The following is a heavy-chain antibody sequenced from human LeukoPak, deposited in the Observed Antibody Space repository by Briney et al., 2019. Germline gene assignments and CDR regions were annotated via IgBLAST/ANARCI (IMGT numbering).Heavy chain of an antibody. J-gene: IGHJ5*02. CDR1: GFIFSSYV. Sequence: GGSLRLSCAASGFIFSSYVMSWVRQAPGKGLEWVSGISVSGGSTYYADSVKGRFTISRDNSKSTLYLQMNSLRAEDTAIYYCAKDPPGYSYGAVDAFDAWGQGTLVTVSS. CDR3: AKDPPGYSYGAVDAFDA. CDR2: ISVSGGST. D-gene: IGHD5-18*01. V-gene: IGHV3-23*01.